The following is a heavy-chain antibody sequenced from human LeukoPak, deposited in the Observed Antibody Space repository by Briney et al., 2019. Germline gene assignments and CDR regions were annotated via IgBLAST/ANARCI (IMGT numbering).Heavy chain of an antibody. CDR3: ARGSAGVVPAAIECGEEVPFDY. J-gene: IGHJ4*02. D-gene: IGHD2-2*02. V-gene: IGHV1-69*13. CDR2: IIPIFGTA. Sequence: GASVKVSCKASGYTFTSYAISWVRQAPGQGLEWMGGIIPIFGTANYAQKFQGRVTITADESTSTAYMELSSLRSEDTAVYYCARGSAGVVPAAIECGEEVPFDYWGQGTLVTVSS. CDR1: GYTFTSYA.